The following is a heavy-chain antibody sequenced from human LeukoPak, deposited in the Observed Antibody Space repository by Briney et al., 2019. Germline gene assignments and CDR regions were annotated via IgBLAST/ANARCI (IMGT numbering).Heavy chain of an antibody. Sequence: KPSETLSLTCTVSGGSISSYYWSWIRQPPGKGPEWIGYMYYSGSTDYNPSLKSRVTISVDTSKNQFSLKLSSVTAADTAVYYCARDPSGYGGAFDIWGQGTMVTVSS. D-gene: IGHD5-12*01. J-gene: IGHJ3*02. CDR1: GGSISSYY. CDR2: MYYSGST. CDR3: ARDPSGYGGAFDI. V-gene: IGHV4-59*01.